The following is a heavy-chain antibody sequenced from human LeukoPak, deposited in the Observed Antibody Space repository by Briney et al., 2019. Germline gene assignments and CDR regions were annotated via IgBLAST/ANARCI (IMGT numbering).Heavy chain of an antibody. CDR3: ARELHVERDDY. Sequence: GASVKVSCKASGFVFTSYGFTWVRQAPRQGLEWMGWISANDGKTHYSEKHQGRVTMSTDTVTSTAYMELRSLRSVDTAVYYCARELHVERDDYWGQGTLVTVSS. D-gene: IGHD1-1*01. CDR2: ISANDGKT. V-gene: IGHV1-18*01. J-gene: IGHJ4*02. CDR1: GFVFTSYG.